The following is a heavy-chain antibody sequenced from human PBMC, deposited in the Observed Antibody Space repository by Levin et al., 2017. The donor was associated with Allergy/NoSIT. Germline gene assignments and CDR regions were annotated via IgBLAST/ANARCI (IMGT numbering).Heavy chain of an antibody. CDR2: IFSIDEK. J-gene: IGHJ4*02. CDR1: GFSLSNARMG. Sequence: SGPTLVKPTETLTLTCIVSGFSLSNARMGVSWIRQPPGKALEWLAHIFSIDEKSYTTSLKSRLTISKDTSKSQVVLSMTNMDPVDTATYYCARAYYFDSSGYYHFDYWGQGTLVTVSS. V-gene: IGHV2-26*01. CDR3: ARAYYFDSSGYYHFDY. D-gene: IGHD3-22*01.